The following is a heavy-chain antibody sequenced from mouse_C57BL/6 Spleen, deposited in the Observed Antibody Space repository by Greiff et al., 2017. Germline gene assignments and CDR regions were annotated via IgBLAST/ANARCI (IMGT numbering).Heavy chain of an antibody. CDR2: IDPSDSYT. Sequence: QVQLQQPGAELVRPGTSVKLSCKASGYTFTSYWMHWVKQRPGQGLEWIGVIDPSDSYTNYNQKFKGKATLTVDTSSSTAYMQLSRLTSEDSAVYYCARWRVGLRPFDYWGQGTTLTVSS. CDR3: ARWRVGLRPFDY. CDR1: GYTFTSYW. D-gene: IGHD2-2*01. V-gene: IGHV1-59*01. J-gene: IGHJ2*01.